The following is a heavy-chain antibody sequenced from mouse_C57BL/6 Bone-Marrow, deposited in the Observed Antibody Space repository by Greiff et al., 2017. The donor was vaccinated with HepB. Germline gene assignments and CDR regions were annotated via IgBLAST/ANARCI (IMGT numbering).Heavy chain of an antibody. CDR2: IYPRDGST. V-gene: IGHV1-85*01. Sequence: QVQLQQSGPELVKPGASVKLSCKASGYTFTSYDINWVKQRPGQGLEWIGWIYPRDGSTKYNEKFKGKATLTVDTSSSTAYMELHSLTSEDSAVYFCARSYYYGSSYSAAWFAYWGQGTLVTVSA. J-gene: IGHJ3*01. CDR3: ARSYYYGSSYSAAWFAY. CDR1: GYTFTSYD. D-gene: IGHD1-1*01.